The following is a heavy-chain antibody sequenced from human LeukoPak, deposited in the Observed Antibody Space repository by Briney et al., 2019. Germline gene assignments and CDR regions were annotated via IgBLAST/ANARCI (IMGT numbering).Heavy chain of an antibody. D-gene: IGHD3-22*01. J-gene: IGHJ4*02. CDR2: ISGSGAGT. CDR3: AKDVGNYYDGSGYLRSVPFDS. V-gene: IGHV3-23*01. CDR1: GFTFNSSA. Sequence: GGSLRLSCADSGFTFNSSALTWVRQAPGKGLEWVSAISGSGAGTYYADSVKGRFTISRDNSKKTVYLQMNSLRAEDTAVYYCAKDVGNYYDGSGYLRSVPFDSWGGEAVLSVSS.